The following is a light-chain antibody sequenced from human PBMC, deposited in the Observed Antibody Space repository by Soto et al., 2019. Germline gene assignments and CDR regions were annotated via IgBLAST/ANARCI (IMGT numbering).Light chain of an antibody. J-gene: IGLJ1*01. Sequence: QSALTQPPSVSGAPGQRVTISCTGSSSNIGAGYDVHWYQQLPGTAPKLLIYGNSNRPSGVPDRFSGSKSGASASLAITGLQAEDEADYYCQSYDSSLSVNYVFRTGTNVTVL. CDR2: GNS. CDR3: QSYDSSLSVNYV. V-gene: IGLV1-40*03. CDR1: SSNIGAGYD.